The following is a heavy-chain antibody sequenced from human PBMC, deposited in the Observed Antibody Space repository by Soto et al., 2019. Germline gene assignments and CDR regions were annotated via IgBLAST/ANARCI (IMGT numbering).Heavy chain of an antibody. CDR2: IYYSGST. CDR1: GGSISSEDFY. CDR3: ARNFGARRYYAQWVTFDI. D-gene: IGHD3-10*01. V-gene: IGHV4-30-4*01. Sequence: SETLSLTCTVSGGSISSEDFYWSWIRQPPGKGLEWIGYIYYSGSTYYNPSLKSRMTLSVDKSKNQFSLKLSSVTAADTAVYYCARNFGARRYYAQWVTFDIWGQGTMVTVSS. J-gene: IGHJ3*02.